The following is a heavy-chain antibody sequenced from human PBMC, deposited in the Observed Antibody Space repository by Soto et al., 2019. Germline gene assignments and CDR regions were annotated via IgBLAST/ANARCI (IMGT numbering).Heavy chain of an antibody. J-gene: IGHJ6*02. V-gene: IGHV3-23*01. CDR2: ISGSGGSS. CDR3: AKVTKRAAAGRYEYYKYGMDV. Sequence: GGSLRLSCAASGFAFSTYAMTWVRQAPGKGLEWVSVISGSGGSSYYAASMKGRFTISRDNSKNTRYLEMNGLRAEDTALYYCAKVTKRAAAGRYEYYKYGMDVWGQGTTVTVSS. D-gene: IGHD6-13*01. CDR1: GFAFSTYA.